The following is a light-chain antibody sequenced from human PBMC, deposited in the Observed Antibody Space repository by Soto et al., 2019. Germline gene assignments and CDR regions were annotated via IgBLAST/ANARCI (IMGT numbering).Light chain of an antibody. J-gene: IGKJ5*01. V-gene: IGKV3-15*01. CDR3: QQYNQWPIT. Sequence: ERVMTQSPATLSMSPGERATLSCRASQSVGGNLAWYQQKLGQAPRLLIYGVSTRATGIPGRFSGSGSETEFTLTITSLQSEDFAVYYCQQYNQWPITFGQGTRLETK. CDR2: GVS. CDR1: QSVGGN.